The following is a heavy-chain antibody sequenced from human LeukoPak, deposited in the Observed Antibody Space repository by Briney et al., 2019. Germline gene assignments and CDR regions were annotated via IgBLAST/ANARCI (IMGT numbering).Heavy chain of an antibody. CDR3: ARGEAAAALFDY. Sequence: SETLSLTCTVSGASISTNTYYWAWIRQPPGKGLEWIANIFYNGNTYYNPSLKSRVTISIDTSNNQFSLKLISVTAADMAVYYCARGEAAAALFDYWGQGTLVTVSS. CDR2: IFYNGNT. CDR1: GASISTNTYY. V-gene: IGHV4-39*07. J-gene: IGHJ4*02. D-gene: IGHD6-13*01.